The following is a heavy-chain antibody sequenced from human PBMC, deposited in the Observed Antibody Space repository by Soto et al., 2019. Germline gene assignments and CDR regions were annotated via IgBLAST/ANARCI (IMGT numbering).Heavy chain of an antibody. CDR3: ARGWLLDY. CDR1: GFTFSSYW. CDR2: IDSDESST. Sequence: EVQLVESGGGLVQPGGSLRLSCAASGFTFSSYWMHWVRQTPGKRLVWVSRIDSDESSTTYADSVKGRFTISRDNARKTLYLQMNSLRAEDTAVYYGARGWLLDYWGQGTLVTVSS. J-gene: IGHJ4*02. V-gene: IGHV3-74*01. D-gene: IGHD2-15*01.